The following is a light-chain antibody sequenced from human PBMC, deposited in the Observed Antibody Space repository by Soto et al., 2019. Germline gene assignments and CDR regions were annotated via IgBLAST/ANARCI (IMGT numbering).Light chain of an antibody. CDR1: NSNVATYDL. CDR3: CSYAGGSTWV. V-gene: IGLV2-23*02. Sequence: QSALTQPASVSGSPGQSITISCTGTNSNVATYDLVSWYQQHPGKAPKLMIYEVTRRPSGVSTRFSGSKSGNTASLTISGLRAEDGADYYCCSYAGGSTWVFGGGTKLTVL. CDR2: EVT. J-gene: IGLJ3*02.